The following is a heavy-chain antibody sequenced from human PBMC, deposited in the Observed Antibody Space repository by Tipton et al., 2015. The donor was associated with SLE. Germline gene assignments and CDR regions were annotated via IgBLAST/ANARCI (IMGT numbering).Heavy chain of an antibody. D-gene: IGHD2-2*01. CDR2: IYYSGST. Sequence: GLVKPSETLSLTCAVYGGSFSAYYWSWIRQPPGKGLEWIGYIYYSGSTYYNPSLKSRVTISVDTSKNQFSLKLSSVTAADTAVYYCARGPRPAATSSYYYGMDVWGQGTTVTVSS. CDR1: GGSFSAYY. V-gene: IGHV4-34*01. J-gene: IGHJ6*02. CDR3: ARGPRPAATSSYYYGMDV.